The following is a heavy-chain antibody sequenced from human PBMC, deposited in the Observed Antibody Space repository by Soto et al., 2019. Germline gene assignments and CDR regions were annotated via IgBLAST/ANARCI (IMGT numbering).Heavy chain of an antibody. Sequence: KISCKGSGYSFTSYWIGWVRQMPGKGLEWMGIIYTGDSDTRYSPSFQGQVTISADKSISTAYLQWSSLKASDTAMYYCARVLVLGYCSGGSCYAYGMDVWGQGTTVTVSS. J-gene: IGHJ6*02. CDR2: IYTGDSDT. CDR1: GYSFTSYW. V-gene: IGHV5-51*01. D-gene: IGHD2-15*01. CDR3: ARVLVLGYCSGGSCYAYGMDV.